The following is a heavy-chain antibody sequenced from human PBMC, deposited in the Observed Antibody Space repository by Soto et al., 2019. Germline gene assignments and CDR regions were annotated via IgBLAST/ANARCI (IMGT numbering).Heavy chain of an antibody. D-gene: IGHD6-6*01. CDR1: GYTFTSYY. CDR3: ASPFEYSSSRYYGMDV. CDR2: INPGGGST. V-gene: IGHV1-46*01. J-gene: IGHJ6*01. Sequence: ASVKVSCKASGYTFTSYYMHWVRQAPGQGLEWMGLINPGGGSTSYAQKFQGRVTVTRDTSTSTVYMEVSSLRSEDTAVYYCASPFEYSSSRYYGMDVWGQGTTVTVSS.